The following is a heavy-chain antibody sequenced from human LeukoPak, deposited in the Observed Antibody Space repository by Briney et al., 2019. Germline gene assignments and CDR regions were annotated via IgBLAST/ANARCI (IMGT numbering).Heavy chain of an antibody. Sequence: GGSLRLSCAASGFTFSSYWMSWVGQAPGKGLEEVANIKQDGSEKYYVDSVKGRFTISRDNAKKSLYLQMNSLRAEDTAVYYCARDREYSSGWYGDAFDIRGQGTMVTVSS. CDR2: IKQDGSEK. V-gene: IGHV3-7*01. D-gene: IGHD6-19*01. J-gene: IGHJ3*02. CDR1: GFTFSSYW. CDR3: ARDREYSSGWYGDAFDI.